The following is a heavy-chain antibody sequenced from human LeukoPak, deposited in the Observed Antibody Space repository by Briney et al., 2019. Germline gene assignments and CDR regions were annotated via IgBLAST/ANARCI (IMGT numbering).Heavy chain of an antibody. J-gene: IGHJ4*02. Sequence: SETLSLTCTVSGGSISSGGYYWRWIRQHPGKGLEWIGYIYYSGSTYYNPSLKSRVTISVDTSKNQFSLKLSSVTAADTAVYYCVRGLSVSYFDYWGQGTLVTVSS. CDR1: GGSISSGGYY. CDR3: VRGLSVSYFDY. V-gene: IGHV4-31*03. CDR2: IYYSGST. D-gene: IGHD3-16*01.